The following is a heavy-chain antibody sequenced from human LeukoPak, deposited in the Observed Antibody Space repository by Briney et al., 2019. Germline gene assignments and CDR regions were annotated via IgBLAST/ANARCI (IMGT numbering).Heavy chain of an antibody. CDR3: ARDLRSGESPGNRFDY. CDR1: GFTFSSYS. Sequence: GGSLRLSCAASGFTFSSYSMHWVRQAPGKGLEWVSYISSSSSTIYYADSVKGRFTISRDNSKDTLYLHMTSLRVEDTAVYYCARDLRSGESPGNRFDYWGQGTLVTVFS. D-gene: IGHD3-10*01. J-gene: IGHJ4*02. V-gene: IGHV3-48*01. CDR2: ISSSSSTI.